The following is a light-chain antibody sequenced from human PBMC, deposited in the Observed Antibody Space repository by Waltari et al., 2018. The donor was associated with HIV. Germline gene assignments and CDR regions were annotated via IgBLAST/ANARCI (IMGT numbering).Light chain of an antibody. CDR3: CSYAGSPTFVI. CDR1: RSDLGRYTL. V-gene: IGLV2-23*02. CDR2: DVN. Sequence: QSALTQPASVSGSLGQSITISCTGPRSDLGRYTLASWYQQYPGKAPKVIIYDVNKWPSGVSHRFSGFKAANTASLTISGLQAEDEADYYCCSYAGSPTFVIFGGGTKVTVL. J-gene: IGLJ2*01.